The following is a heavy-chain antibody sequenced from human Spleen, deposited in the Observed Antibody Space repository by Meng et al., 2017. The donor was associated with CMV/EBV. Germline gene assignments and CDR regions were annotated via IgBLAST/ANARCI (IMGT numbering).Heavy chain of an antibody. CDR1: SFRSYY. V-gene: IGHV4-34*01. D-gene: IGHD5-24*01. CDR2: IRQGGSA. CDR3: ARGRGRMATIGRYWYFDL. Sequence: SFRSYYGSRIRRPPGKGLEWSGEIRQGGSANYRPSLEPRVTMSVDTSTNLFSLKLSSVTAADTAVYCCARGRGRMATIGRYWYFDLRGRGTLVTVSS. J-gene: IGHJ2*01.